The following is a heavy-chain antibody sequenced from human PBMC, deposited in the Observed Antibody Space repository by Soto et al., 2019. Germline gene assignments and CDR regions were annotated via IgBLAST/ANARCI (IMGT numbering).Heavy chain of an antibody. CDR2: IKQDGSEK. CDR1: GFTFSSYW. J-gene: IGHJ4*02. V-gene: IGHV3-7*01. CDR3: APLPRWYSSGRYDY. D-gene: IGHD6-19*01. Sequence: EVQLVESGGGLVQPGGSLRLSCGASGFTFSSYWLSWVRQGPGKGLAWVANIKQDGSEKYYVDSVKGRFTISRDNAKNSLYLQMNSLRAEDTAVYYCAPLPRWYSSGRYDYWGQGTLVTVSS.